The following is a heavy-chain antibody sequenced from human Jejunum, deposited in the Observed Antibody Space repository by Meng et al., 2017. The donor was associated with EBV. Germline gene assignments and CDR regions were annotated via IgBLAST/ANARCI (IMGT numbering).Heavy chain of an antibody. J-gene: IGHJ4*02. V-gene: IGHV4-4*02. CDR2: IYYSGST. Sequence: QLQLQVSGPGLAKPSGTLSLTCAVSGASIDSRTWWSWVRQSPERGLEWIGEIYYSGSTNYNPSLKSRVTILVDRSENHFSLHLSSVTAADTAVYYCVRGGDYCLVYWGQGTLVTVSS. CDR3: VRGGDYCLVY. D-gene: IGHD2-21*02. CDR1: GASIDSRTW.